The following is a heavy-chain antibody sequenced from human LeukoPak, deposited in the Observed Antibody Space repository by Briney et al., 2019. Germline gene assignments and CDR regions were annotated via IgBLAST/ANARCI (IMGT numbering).Heavy chain of an antibody. Sequence: KASETLSLTCTVSGGSISNYYWSWIRQPPGKGLEWIGYIYYSGSTNYNPSLKSRVTISVDTSKNQFSLKLSSVTAADTAVYYCARGPVLLWFGEYFDYWGQGTLVTVSS. CDR2: IYYSGST. D-gene: IGHD3-10*01. V-gene: IGHV4-59*12. CDR3: ARGPVLLWFGEYFDY. CDR1: GGSISNYY. J-gene: IGHJ4*02.